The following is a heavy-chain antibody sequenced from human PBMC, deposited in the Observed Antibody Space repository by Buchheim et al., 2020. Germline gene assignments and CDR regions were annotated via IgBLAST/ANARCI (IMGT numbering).Heavy chain of an antibody. CDR3: AKDSGRGHYSSSWYYFDY. CDR2: ISGSGGST. CDR1: GFTFSSYA. J-gene: IGHJ4*02. V-gene: IGHV3-23*04. D-gene: IGHD6-13*01. Sequence: EVQLVESGGGLVQPGGSLRLSCAASGFTFSSYAMSWVRQAPGKGLEWVSAISGSGGSTYYAAPVKGRFTISRDNSKNTLYLQMNSLRAEDTAVYYCAKDSGRGHYSSSWYYFDYWGQGTL.